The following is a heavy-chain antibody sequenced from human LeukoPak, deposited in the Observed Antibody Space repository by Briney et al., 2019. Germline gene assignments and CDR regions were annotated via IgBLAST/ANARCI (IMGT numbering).Heavy chain of an antibody. D-gene: IGHD6-19*01. J-gene: IGHJ4*02. Sequence: SETLSLTCTVSGGSISSYYWSWIRQPPGKGLEWIGYIYYSGSTNYNPSLKSRVTISVDTSKNQFSLKLSSVTAADTAAYYCARVGIAVFDYWGQGTPVTVSS. CDR3: ARVGIAVFDY. V-gene: IGHV4-59*08. CDR1: GGSISSYY. CDR2: IYYSGST.